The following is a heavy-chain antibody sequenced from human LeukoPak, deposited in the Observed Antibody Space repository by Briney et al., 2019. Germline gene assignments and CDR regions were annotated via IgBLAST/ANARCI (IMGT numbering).Heavy chain of an antibody. CDR2: INHSGST. CDR3: ARGGIIYDC. V-gene: IGHV4-34*01. CDR1: GGSFSGYY. D-gene: IGHD3-10*01. J-gene: IGHJ4*02. Sequence: SETLSLTCAVYGGSFSGYYWSWIRQPPGKGLEWIGEINHSGSTNYNPSLKSRVTISVDTSKNQFSLKLSSVTAADTAVYYCARGGIIYDCWGQGTLVTVSS.